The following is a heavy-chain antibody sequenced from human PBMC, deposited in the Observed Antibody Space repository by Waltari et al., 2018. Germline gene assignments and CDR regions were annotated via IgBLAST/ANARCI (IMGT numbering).Heavy chain of an antibody. J-gene: IGHJ6*02. D-gene: IGHD2-15*01. CDR3: ARVGYCNGDNCFVYFYYAMDV. CDR1: GASINTDPYY. CDR2: FFYGGNT. Sequence: QLQLQESGPGLVRPSETLSLPCTVPGASINTDPYYWAWIRPPPGKGLEWVGSFFYGGNTYYNPSLKSRVTISVDTSKERFSLRVNSVTAADTAIYYCARVGYCNGDNCFVYFYYAMDVWGPGTTVTVSS. V-gene: IGHV4-39*07.